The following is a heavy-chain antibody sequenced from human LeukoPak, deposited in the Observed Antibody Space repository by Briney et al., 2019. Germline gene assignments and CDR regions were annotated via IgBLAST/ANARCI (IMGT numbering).Heavy chain of an antibody. CDR3: ARDPQFVRGDYYFDY. V-gene: IGHV3-21*01. Sequence: GGSLRPSCAASGFTFSSYNMNWVRQAPGKGLEWVSSISSSTSYIYYADSVKGRFTISRDNAKNSLYLQMNSLRAEDTAVYYCARDPQFVRGDYYFDYWGQGTLVTVSS. CDR2: ISSSTSYI. CDR1: GFTFSSYN. J-gene: IGHJ4*02. D-gene: IGHD3-10*01.